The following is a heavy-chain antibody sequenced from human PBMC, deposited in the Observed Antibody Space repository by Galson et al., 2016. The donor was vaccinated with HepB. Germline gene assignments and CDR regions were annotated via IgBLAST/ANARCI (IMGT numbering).Heavy chain of an antibody. Sequence: SLRLSCAASGFTFSTYSMNWVRQAPGKGLEWVSYIGSGSTTIYYADSVKGRFTISRDNSKNTLNLQMKSLRADDTAVYYCAKLIEVAGSFDDWGQGTLVTVSA. J-gene: IGHJ4*02. CDR1: GFTFSTYS. CDR2: IGSGSTTI. D-gene: IGHD6-19*01. V-gene: IGHV3-48*01. CDR3: AKLIEVAGSFDD.